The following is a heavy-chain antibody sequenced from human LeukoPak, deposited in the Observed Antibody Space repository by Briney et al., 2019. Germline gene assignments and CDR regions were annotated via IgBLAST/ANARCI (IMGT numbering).Heavy chain of an antibody. CDR3: ARASVVPAAMIGAFDI. V-gene: IGHV4-59*01. D-gene: IGHD2-2*01. J-gene: IGHJ3*02. CDR2: IYYSGST. CDR1: GGSISSYY. Sequence: SETLSLTCTVSGGSISSYYWSWIRQPPGKGLEWIGYIYYSGSTNYNPSLKSRVTISVDTSKNQFSLKLSSVTAADTAVYYCARASVVPAAMIGAFDIWGQGTMVTVSS.